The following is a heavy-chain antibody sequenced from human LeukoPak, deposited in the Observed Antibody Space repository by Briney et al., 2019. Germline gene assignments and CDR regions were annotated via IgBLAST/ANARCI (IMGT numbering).Heavy chain of an antibody. Sequence: PSETLSLTCTVSGGSISSYYWSWIRQPPGKGLEWIGYIYYSGNNNYNPSLKSRVTISVDTSKNQFSLKLSSVTAADTAVYYCAREEGSSPDYWGQGALVSVSS. D-gene: IGHD6-6*01. CDR3: AREEGSSPDY. V-gene: IGHV4-59*12. CDR2: IYYSGNN. J-gene: IGHJ4*02. CDR1: GGSISSYY.